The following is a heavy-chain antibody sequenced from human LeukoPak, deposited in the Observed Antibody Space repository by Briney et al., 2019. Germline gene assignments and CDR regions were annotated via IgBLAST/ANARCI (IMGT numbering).Heavy chain of an antibody. CDR3: ARLTDLEMATYYFDY. CDR2: INHSGST. V-gene: IGHV4-34*01. Sequence: SETLSLTXAVYGGSFSGYYWSWIRQPPGKGLEWIGEINHSGSTNYNPSLKSRVTISVDTSKNQFSLKLSSVTAADTAVYYCARLTDLEMATYYFDYWGQGTLVTVSS. CDR1: GGSFSGYY. J-gene: IGHJ4*02. D-gene: IGHD5-24*01.